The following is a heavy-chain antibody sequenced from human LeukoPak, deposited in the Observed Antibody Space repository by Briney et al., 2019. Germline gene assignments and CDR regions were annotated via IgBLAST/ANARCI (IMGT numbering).Heavy chain of an antibody. CDR2: IYYSGST. CDR3: ARAPIRIQLVGYYYYYMDV. V-gene: IGHV4-59*01. D-gene: IGHD1-1*01. J-gene: IGHJ6*03. Sequence: KPSETLSLTCTVSGGSISSYYWSWIRQPPGKGLEWIGYIYYSGSTNYNPSLKSRVTISVDTSKNQFSLKLSSVTAADTAVYYCARAPIRIQLVGYYYYYMDVWGKGTTVTVSS. CDR1: GGSISSYY.